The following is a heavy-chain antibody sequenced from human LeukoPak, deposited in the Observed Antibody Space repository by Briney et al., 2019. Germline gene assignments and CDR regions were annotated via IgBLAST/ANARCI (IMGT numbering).Heavy chain of an antibody. J-gene: IGHJ4*02. D-gene: IGHD3-16*01. CDR2: IHSDGSST. CDR1: GFTFSSTW. Sequence: PGGSLRLSCAASGFTFSSTWMHWFRQAPGKGPVWVSRIHSDGSSTIYADSVKGRFTISRGNARNTLYLQMNSLRAEDTAVYYCVRDRYYVPDYWGQGTLVTVSS. CDR3: VRDRYYVPDY. V-gene: IGHV3-74*01.